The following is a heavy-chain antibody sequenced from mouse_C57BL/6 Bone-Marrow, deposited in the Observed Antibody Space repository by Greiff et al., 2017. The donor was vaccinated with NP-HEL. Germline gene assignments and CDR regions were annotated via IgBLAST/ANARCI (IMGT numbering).Heavy chain of an antibody. CDR3: ARTGITGYYYAMDY. D-gene: IGHD2-4*01. CDR1: GFSLPSYG. V-gene: IGHV2-2*01. J-gene: IGHJ4*01. CDR2: IWSGGST. Sequence: QVQLQQSGPGLVQPSQSLSITCTVSGFSLPSYGVHWVRQSPGKGLEWMGVIWSGGSTDYNAAFISRLSISKDNSKSQVFFKMNSLQADDTAIYYCARTGITGYYYAMDYWGQGTSVTVSS.